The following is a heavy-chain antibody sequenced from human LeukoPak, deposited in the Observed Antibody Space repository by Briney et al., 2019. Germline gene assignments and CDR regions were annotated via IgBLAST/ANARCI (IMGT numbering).Heavy chain of an antibody. V-gene: IGHV4-34*01. CDR3: ARVLYYYYYMDV. Sequence: SETLSLTCAVYGGSFGGYYWGWIRQPPGKGLEWIGEINHSGSTNYNPSLKSRVTISVDTSKNQFSLKLSSVTAADTAVYYCARVLYYYYYMDVWGKGTTVTVSS. CDR2: INHSGST. J-gene: IGHJ6*03. CDR1: GGSFGGYY.